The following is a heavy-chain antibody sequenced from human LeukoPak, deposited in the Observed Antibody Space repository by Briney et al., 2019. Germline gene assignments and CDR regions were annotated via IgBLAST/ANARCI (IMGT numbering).Heavy chain of an antibody. J-gene: IGHJ4*02. V-gene: IGHV3-23*01. D-gene: IGHD3-22*01. CDR2: ISGDGYST. CDR3: AKTYDSSGYSY. Sequence: GGSLRLSCAASGFTFSNYAMSWVRQTPGKGLDWVSAISGDGYSTLYADSVKGRFTISRDNSKNTLFLQMNNLRAEDTAVYYCAKTYDSSGYSYWGQGTLVTVSS. CDR1: GFTFSNYA.